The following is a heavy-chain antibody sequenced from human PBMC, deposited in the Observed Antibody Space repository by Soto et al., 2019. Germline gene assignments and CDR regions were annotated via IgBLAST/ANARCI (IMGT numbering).Heavy chain of an antibody. V-gene: IGHV1-69*01. J-gene: IGHJ6*02. D-gene: IGHD4-17*01. CDR2: IIPIFGTA. Sequence: QVQLVQSGAEVKKPGSSVKVSCKASGGTFSSYAISWVRQAPGQGLEWMGGIIPIFGTANYAQKFQGRVTITADESTSTAYMELCSLRSEDTAVYYCARSDYGDIYYYYGMDVWGQGTTVTVSS. CDR1: GGTFSSYA. CDR3: ARSDYGDIYYYYGMDV.